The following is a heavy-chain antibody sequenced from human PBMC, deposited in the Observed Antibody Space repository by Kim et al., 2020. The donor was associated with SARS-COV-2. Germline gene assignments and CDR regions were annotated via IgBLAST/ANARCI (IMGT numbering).Heavy chain of an antibody. J-gene: IGHJ5*02. D-gene: IGHD4-17*01. V-gene: IGHV5-51*01. Sequence: TRYSPSFQGQVTISADKSISTAYLQWSSLKASDTAIYYCALTTANWFDPWGQGTLVTVSS. CDR3: ALTTANWFDP. CDR2: T.